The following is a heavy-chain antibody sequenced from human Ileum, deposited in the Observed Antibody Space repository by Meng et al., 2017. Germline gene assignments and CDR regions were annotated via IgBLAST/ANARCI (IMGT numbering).Heavy chain of an antibody. V-gene: IGHV3-33*01. CDR3: ARDCAGAREWRYYFGH. CDR1: GFSFSSFG. J-gene: IGHJ4*02. CDR2: IWYDGANT. Sequence: GESLKISCAASGFSFSSFGMHWVRQAPGKGLEWVAVIWYDGANTYYAGSVKGRFTISRDNSNNTLYLQMNRLRAEDTAVYYCARDCAGAREWRYYFGHWGQGTRV. D-gene: IGHD1-26*01.